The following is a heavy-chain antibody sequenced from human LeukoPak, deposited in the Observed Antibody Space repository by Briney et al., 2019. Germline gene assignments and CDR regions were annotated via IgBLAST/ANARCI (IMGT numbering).Heavy chain of an antibody. Sequence: ASVKVSCKASGYTFTSYYMHWVRQAPGQGLEWMGIINPSGGSTNYAQKFQGRVTMTRDMSTSTVYMELSSLGSEDTAVYYCARDSSTAARLGYWGQGTLVTVSS. V-gene: IGHV1-46*01. CDR1: GYTFTSYY. D-gene: IGHD6-6*01. CDR3: ARDSSTAARLGY. CDR2: INPSGGST. J-gene: IGHJ4*02.